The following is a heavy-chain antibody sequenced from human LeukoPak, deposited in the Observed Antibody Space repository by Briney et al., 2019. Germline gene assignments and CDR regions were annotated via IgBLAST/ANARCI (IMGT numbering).Heavy chain of an antibody. CDR1: GFTFSSYS. CDR2: ISSSSSYI. J-gene: IGHJ4*02. V-gene: IGHV3-21*01. D-gene: IGHD3-16*01. CDR3: ARGPVWGSSVDY. Sequence: GGSLRLSCAASGFTFSSYSMNWVRQAPGKGLEWVSSISSSSSYIYYADSVKGRFTISRDNAKNSLYLQMNSLRAEDTAVYYCARGPVWGSSVDYWGQGTLVTVSS.